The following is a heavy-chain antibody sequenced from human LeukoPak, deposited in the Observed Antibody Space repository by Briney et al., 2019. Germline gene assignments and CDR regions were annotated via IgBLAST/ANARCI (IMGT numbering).Heavy chain of an antibody. CDR1: GFTFSSYA. CDR2: ISGSGGST. Sequence: QAGGSLRLSCAASGFTFSSYAMSWVRQAPGKGLEWVSAISGSGGSTYYADSVKGRFTISRDNSKNTLYLQINSLRAEDTAVYYCAAGRAGHFDWLYREYYFDYWGQGTRVTVSS. D-gene: IGHD3-9*01. V-gene: IGHV3-23*01. J-gene: IGHJ4*02. CDR3: AAGRAGHFDWLYREYYFDY.